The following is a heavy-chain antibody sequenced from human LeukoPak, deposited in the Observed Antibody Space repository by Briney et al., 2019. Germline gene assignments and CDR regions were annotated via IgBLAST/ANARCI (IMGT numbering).Heavy chain of an antibody. Sequence: PGGSLRLSFAASGFTFSSYGMHWVRQAPAKGREGVAVISYDGSNKYYADSVKGRFTISRDNSKNTLYLQMNSLRAEDTAVYYCARYYDILTGPDYWGQGTLVTVSS. J-gene: IGHJ4*02. CDR3: ARYYDILTGPDY. CDR1: GFTFSSYG. CDR2: ISYDGSNK. V-gene: IGHV3-30*03. D-gene: IGHD3-9*01.